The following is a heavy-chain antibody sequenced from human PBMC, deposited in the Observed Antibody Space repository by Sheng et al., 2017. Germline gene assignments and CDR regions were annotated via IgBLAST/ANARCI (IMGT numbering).Heavy chain of an antibody. D-gene: IGHD6-13*01. V-gene: IGHV3-30*18. CDR2: ISYDGSNK. CDR1: GFTFSSYG. CDR3: AKVRSSSSPTHYYYYYGMDV. J-gene: IGHJ6*02. Sequence: QVQLVESGGGVVQPGRSLRLSCAASGFTFSSYGMHWVRQAPGKGLEWVAVISYDGSNKYYADSVKGRFTISRDNSKNTLYLQMNSLRAEDTAVYYCAKVRSSSSPTHYYYYYGMDVWGQGTTVTISS.